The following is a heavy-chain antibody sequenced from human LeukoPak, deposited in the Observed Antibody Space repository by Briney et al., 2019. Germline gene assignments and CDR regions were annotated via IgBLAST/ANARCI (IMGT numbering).Heavy chain of an antibody. V-gene: IGHV3-9*01. J-gene: IGHJ6*02. D-gene: IGHD6-19*01. CDR2: ISWDGGGV. CDR1: GFIFDDYA. Sequence: PGRSLRLSCGASGFIFDDYAMEWVRQAPGKGLGWVAGISWDGGGVVYADSVKGRFHISRDNAKTSLYLQMDRLRAEDTALYLCAKARASRYSSDYFYGMEVWGQGTTVIVSS. CDR3: AKARASRYSSDYFYGMEV.